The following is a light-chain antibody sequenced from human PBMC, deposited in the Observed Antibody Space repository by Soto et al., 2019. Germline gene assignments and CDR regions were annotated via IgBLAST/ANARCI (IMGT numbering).Light chain of an antibody. CDR3: QQYGSSPRVT. Sequence: EIVLSQSPGTLSLSPGERATLSCRASQSVSSSYLAWYQQKPGQAPRVLIYGASSRATGIPDRFSGSGSGTDFTLTISRLEPEDFAVYYCQQYGSSPRVTFGQGTRLEV. CDR1: QSVSSSY. J-gene: IGKJ5*01. CDR2: GAS. V-gene: IGKV3-20*01.